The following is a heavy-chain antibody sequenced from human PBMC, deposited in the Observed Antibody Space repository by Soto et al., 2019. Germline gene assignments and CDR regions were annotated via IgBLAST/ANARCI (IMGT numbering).Heavy chain of an antibody. V-gene: IGHV3-13*01. J-gene: IGHJ4*02. CDR3: VRGLLFGAYGDYFDN. D-gene: IGHD3-10*01. CDR1: GFTFSTYD. CDR2: IGTIGDT. Sequence: EVQLVESGGGLVQPGGSLRLSCAASGFTFSTYDMHWIRQAPGKGLEWVSYIGTIGDTNYAESVRGRFITSRDSPTDSLNLQLDSLPVADTAVYYCVRGLLFGAYGDYFDNWGQGTLVTVSS.